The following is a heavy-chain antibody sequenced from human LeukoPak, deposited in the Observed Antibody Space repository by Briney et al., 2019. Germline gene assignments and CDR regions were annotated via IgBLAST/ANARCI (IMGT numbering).Heavy chain of an antibody. D-gene: IGHD5-12*01. CDR2: IYPGDSNT. CDR1: GYSFTNYW. J-gene: IGHJ5*02. V-gene: IGHV5-51*01. Sequence: GESLKISFKGSGYSFTNYWIGWVRQMPGKGLEWMGIIYPGDSNTRYSPSFQGQVTISADKSISTAYLQWSSLEASDTAMYYCARRSGGYSGYDPARWFDPWGQGTLVTVSS. CDR3: ARRSGGYSGYDPARWFDP.